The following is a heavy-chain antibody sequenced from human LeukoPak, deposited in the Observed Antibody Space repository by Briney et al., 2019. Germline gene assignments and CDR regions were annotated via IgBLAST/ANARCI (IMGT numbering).Heavy chain of an antibody. J-gene: IGHJ5*02. D-gene: IGHD2-15*01. V-gene: IGHV3-7*01. CDR2: IKQDGSAK. CDR1: GLIFSNSY. Sequence: GGSLRLSCAASGLIFSNSYMSWVRQAPGKGLEWVATIKQDGSAKYYVDSVKGRLTISRDNSKNTLYLQMNSLRAEDTAVYYCAREECSGGSCYDYWFDPWGQGTLVTVSS. CDR3: AREECSGGSCYDYWFDP.